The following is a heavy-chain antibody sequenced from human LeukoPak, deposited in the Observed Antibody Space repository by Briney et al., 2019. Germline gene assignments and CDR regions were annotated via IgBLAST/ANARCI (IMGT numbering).Heavy chain of an antibody. D-gene: IGHD3-22*01. V-gene: IGHV3-7*01. CDR2: IKQDGSEK. Sequence: GGSLRLSCAASGFTFSSYWMSWVRQAPGKGLEWVANIKQDGSEKYYVDSVKGRFTISRDNAKNSLYLQMNSLRAGDTAVYYCEADDSSHDYWGQGTLVTVSS. J-gene: IGHJ4*02. CDR3: EADDSSHDY. CDR1: GFTFSSYW.